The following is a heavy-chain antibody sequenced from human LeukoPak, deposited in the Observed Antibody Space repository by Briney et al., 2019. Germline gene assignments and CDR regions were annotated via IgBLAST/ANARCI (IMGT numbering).Heavy chain of an antibody. Sequence: GGSLRLSCAASGFTFSSYSMNWVRQAPGKGLEWVSSISSSSSYIYYADSVKGRFTISRDNAKNSLYLQMNSLRAGDTAVYYCARGARGYSGYDPAGAIDYWGQGTLVTVSS. V-gene: IGHV3-21*01. J-gene: IGHJ4*02. CDR3: ARGARGYSGYDPAGAIDY. CDR2: ISSSSSYI. D-gene: IGHD5-12*01. CDR1: GFTFSSYS.